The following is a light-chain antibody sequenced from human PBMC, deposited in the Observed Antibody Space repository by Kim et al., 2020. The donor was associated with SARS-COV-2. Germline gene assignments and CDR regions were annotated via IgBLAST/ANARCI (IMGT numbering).Light chain of an antibody. CDR1: QSVSSY. Sequence: VSPGERAPLSCTASQSVSSYLAWYQQKPGQAPGLLIYGASTRATGVPARFSGSGSGTEFTLTISSLQSEDFAVYYCQQYNNWPLTFGGGTKVDIK. J-gene: IGKJ4*01. V-gene: IGKV3-15*01. CDR3: QQYNNWPLT. CDR2: GAS.